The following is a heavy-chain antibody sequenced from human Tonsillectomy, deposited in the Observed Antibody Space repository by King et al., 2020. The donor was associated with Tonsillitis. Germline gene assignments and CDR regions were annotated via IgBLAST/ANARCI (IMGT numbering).Heavy chain of an antibody. CDR1: GYSFTNYW. CDR2: IYPGDSDT. V-gene: IGHV5-51*01. CDR3: PRIWNDXVQAXDL. D-gene: IGHD1-1*01. J-gene: IGHJ3*01. Sequence: QLVQSGAEVKKPGESLKISCKGSGYSFTNYWIGWVRQMPGKGLEWMGIIYPGDSDTRYSPSFQGQVTISADKSIRTAYLQWSSLKASDPAIYYCPRIWNDXVQAXDLXGXGTMVTVXS.